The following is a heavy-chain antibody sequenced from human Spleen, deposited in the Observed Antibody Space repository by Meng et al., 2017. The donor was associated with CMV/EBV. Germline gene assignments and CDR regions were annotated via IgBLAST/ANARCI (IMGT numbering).Heavy chain of an antibody. CDR1: GGSFSGYY. CDR2: INHSGST. Sequence: QVRLPPWVAGLFKASETLALTCAGIGGSFSGYYWSWIRQPPGKGLEWIGEINHSGSTNYHPSPKSRVTISVDTSKNQFSLKLSSVTAADTAVYYCARGKFEGWFDPWGQGTLVTVSS. CDR3: ARGKFEGWFDP. V-gene: IGHV4-34*01. J-gene: IGHJ5*02. D-gene: IGHD3-16*01.